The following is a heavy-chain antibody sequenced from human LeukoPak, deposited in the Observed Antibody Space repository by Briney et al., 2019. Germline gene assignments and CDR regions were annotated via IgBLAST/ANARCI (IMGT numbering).Heavy chain of an antibody. D-gene: IGHD3-22*01. J-gene: IGHJ4*02. CDR1: GFTFGSYW. Sequence: GRSLRLSCAASGFTFGSYWMTWVRQAPGRGLEWVANIKQDGSEKYYVDSVKGRFTISRDNTKNSLYLQMNSLRAEDTAVYYCARGRDYSDNSGYLLWGQGTLVTVSS. CDR2: IKQDGSEK. CDR3: ARGRDYSDNSGYLL. V-gene: IGHV3-7*01.